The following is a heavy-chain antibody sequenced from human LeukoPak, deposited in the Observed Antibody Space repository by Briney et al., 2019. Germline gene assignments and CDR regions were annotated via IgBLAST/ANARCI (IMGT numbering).Heavy chain of an antibody. V-gene: IGHV3-30*04. D-gene: IGHD3-16*01. CDR3: AREPLPGGGFYNWFDP. J-gene: IGHJ5*02. CDR1: GFTFSSYA. CDR2: ISYDGSNK. Sequence: PGGSLRLSCAASGFTFSSYAMHWVRQAPGKGLEWVVVISYDGSNKYYADSVKGRFTISRDNSKNTLYLQMNSLRAEDTAVYYCAREPLPGGGFYNWFDPWGQGTLVTVSS.